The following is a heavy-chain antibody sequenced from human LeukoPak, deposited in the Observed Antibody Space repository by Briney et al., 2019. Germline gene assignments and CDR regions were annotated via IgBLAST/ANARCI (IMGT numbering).Heavy chain of an antibody. J-gene: IGHJ4*02. Sequence: GGSLRLSCAASGFTFSSYSMNWVRQAPRKGLEWVSSISSSSSYIYYADSVKGRFTISRDNAKNSLYLQMNSLRAEDTAVYYCARGGDTLLFDYWGQGTLVTVSS. D-gene: IGHD2-21*02. V-gene: IGHV3-21*01. CDR3: ARGGDTLLFDY. CDR1: GFTFSSYS. CDR2: ISSSSSYI.